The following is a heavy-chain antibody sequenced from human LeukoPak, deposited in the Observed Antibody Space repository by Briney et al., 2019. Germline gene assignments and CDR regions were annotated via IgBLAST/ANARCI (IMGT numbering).Heavy chain of an antibody. CDR1: GFTVSSNY. CDR3: GGSGSYYPLFDY. CDR2: IYSGGCT. V-gene: IGHV3-66*02. J-gene: IGHJ4*02. D-gene: IGHD1-26*01. Sequence: PGGSLRLSCAASGFTVSSNYMSWVRQAPGKGLEWVSVIYSGGCTYHADSVKGRFTISRDNSKNTLYLQMNSLRVEDTAVYYCGGSGSYYPLFDYWGQGTLVPVSS.